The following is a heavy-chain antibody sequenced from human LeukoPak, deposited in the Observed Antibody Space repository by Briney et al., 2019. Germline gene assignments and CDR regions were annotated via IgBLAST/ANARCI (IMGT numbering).Heavy chain of an antibody. CDR1: GYTFTTYN. J-gene: IGHJ3*02. CDR2: ISGYNGNT. CDR3: GRAPTSSGYFNDAFDI. V-gene: IGHV1-18*01. D-gene: IGHD3-22*01. Sequence: RASVKVSCKASGYTFTTYNINWVRQAPGQGLEWMGWISGYNGNTNYAQKLQGRVTMTTDTSTSTAYMELRSLKSDDTAVYYCGRAPTSSGYFNDAFDIWGQGTMVTVSS.